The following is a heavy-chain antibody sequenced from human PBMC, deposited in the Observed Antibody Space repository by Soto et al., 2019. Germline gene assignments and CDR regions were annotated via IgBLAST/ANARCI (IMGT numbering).Heavy chain of an antibody. J-gene: IGHJ3*02. CDR2: TYYRSKWYN. D-gene: IGHD2-2*02. CDR1: VDSVSSNSAA. CDR3: ARVRETDTEEIAFDI. Sequence: SQTLSLTFAISVDSVSSNSAAWNWIRQSPSRGLEWLGRTYYRSKWYNDYAVSVKSRITINPDTSKNQFSLQLNSVTPEDTAVYYCARVRETDTEEIAFDIWGQGTMVTVSS. V-gene: IGHV6-1*01.